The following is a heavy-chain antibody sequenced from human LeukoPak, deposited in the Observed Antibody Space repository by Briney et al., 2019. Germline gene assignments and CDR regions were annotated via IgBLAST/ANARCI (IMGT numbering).Heavy chain of an antibody. V-gene: IGHV3-21*01. J-gene: IGHJ4*02. D-gene: IGHD6-6*01. CDR2: ISSSSGYI. CDR3: ARDRPMTD. CDR1: GFTFSSYS. Sequence: PGGSLRLSCAASGFTFSSYSMNWVRQAPGKGLEWVSSISSSSGYIYYADSVKGRFTISRDNAKNSLYLQMNSLRAEDTAVYYCARDRPMTDWGQGTLVTVSS.